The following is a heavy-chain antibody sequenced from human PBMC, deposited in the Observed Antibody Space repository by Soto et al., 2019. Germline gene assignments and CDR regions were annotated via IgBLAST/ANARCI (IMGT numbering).Heavy chain of an antibody. CDR3: AKDLPGGAVAGTMIDY. V-gene: IGHV3-30*18. Sequence: GGSLRLSCAASGFTFSRYGMHWVRQAPGKGLEWVAVISYDGSNKYYADSVKGRFTISRDNSKNTLYLQMNSLRAEDTAVYYCAKDLPGGAVAGTMIDYWGQGTLVTVSS. CDR2: ISYDGSNK. CDR1: GFTFSRYG. J-gene: IGHJ4*02. D-gene: IGHD6-19*01.